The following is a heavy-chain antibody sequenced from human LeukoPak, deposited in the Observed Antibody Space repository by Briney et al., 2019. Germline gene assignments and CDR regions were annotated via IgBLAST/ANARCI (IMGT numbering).Heavy chain of an antibody. CDR1: GYTFTSYG. D-gene: IGHD3-3*01. J-gene: IGHJ5*02. CDR2: ISAYNGNT. Sequence: ASVKVSCKASGYTFTSYGISWVRQAPGQGLEWMGWISAYNGNTNYAQKLQGRVTMTTDTSTSTAYMELRSLRSDDTAVYYCARVSNYYDLWSGYYRVKGWFGPWGQGTLVTVSS. V-gene: IGHV1-18*01. CDR3: ARVSNYYDLWSGYYRVKGWFGP.